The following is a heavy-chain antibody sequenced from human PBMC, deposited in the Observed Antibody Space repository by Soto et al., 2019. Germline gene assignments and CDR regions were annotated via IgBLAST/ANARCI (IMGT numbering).Heavy chain of an antibody. CDR1: GYTFSGHY. D-gene: IGHD6-19*01. CDR3: ARGGALDGTSPPFNH. J-gene: IGHJ4*02. CDR2: INANSGDT. Sequence: ASVKVYCKASGYTFSGHYMHWIQQAPGQGPEWLGWINANSGDTDRAPKFQDRLTMTRDTSISTAYMELSRLRSDDTAVYYCARGGALDGTSPPFNHWGQGTLVTVSS. V-gene: IGHV1-2*02.